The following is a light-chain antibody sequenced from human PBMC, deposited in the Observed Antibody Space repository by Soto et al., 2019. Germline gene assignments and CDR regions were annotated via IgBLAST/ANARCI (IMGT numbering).Light chain of an antibody. CDR1: SSNIGSNT. CDR3: AAWDDSLNAHV. V-gene: IGLV1-44*01. Sequence: QSVLTQPPSASGNPVQRVTISCSGRSSNIGSNTVTWYQQLPGTAPKLRISSNHQRPSGVPDRFPGSKSGPSASLAISGLQPEDQADYYCAAWDDSLNAHVFGTGTKLTVL. J-gene: IGLJ1*01. CDR2: SNH.